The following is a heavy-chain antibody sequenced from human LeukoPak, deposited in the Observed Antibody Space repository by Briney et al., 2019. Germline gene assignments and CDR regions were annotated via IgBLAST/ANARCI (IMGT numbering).Heavy chain of an antibody. J-gene: IGHJ6*02. V-gene: IGHV1-69*13. D-gene: IGHD2-2*01. CDR2: IIPIFGTA. CDR3: ARDIVVVPAAQQDYYGMDV. Sequence: AASVKVSCTASGGTFSSYAISWVRQAPGQGLEWMGGIIPIFGTANYAQKFQGRVTITADESTSTAYMELSSLRSEATAVYYCARDIVVVPAAQQDYYGMDVWGQGTTVTVSS. CDR1: GGTFSSYA.